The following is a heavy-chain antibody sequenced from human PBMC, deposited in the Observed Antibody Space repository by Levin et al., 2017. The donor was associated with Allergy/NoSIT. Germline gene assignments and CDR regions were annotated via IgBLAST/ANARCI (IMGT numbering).Heavy chain of an antibody. V-gene: IGHV3-11*01. D-gene: IGHD5-18*01. CDR3: ARATGYGPTNNYGMDV. J-gene: IGHJ6*02. CDR1: GFTFSDYY. Sequence: GGSLRLSCAASGFTFSDYYMSWIRQAPGKGLEWVSYISSSGSTIYYADSVKGRFTISRDNAKNSLYLQMNSLRAEDTAVYYCARATGYGPTNNYGMDVWGQGTTVTVSS. CDR2: ISSSGSTI.